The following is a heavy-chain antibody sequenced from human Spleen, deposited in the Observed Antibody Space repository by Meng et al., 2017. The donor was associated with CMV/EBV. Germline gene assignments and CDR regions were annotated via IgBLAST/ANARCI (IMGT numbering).Heavy chain of an antibody. Sequence: GGSLRLSCAASGFSFHDFAFHWVRQAPGKGLQWVAMISFDGNEMYYADSMMGRFTISRDNAKSSLYLQMNCLRAEDTAMYYCARDRDCSSTSCYRWFDPWGQGTLVTVSS. CDR1: GFSFHDFA. J-gene: IGHJ5*02. V-gene: IGHV3-30*04. CDR2: ISFDGNEM. D-gene: IGHD2-2*01. CDR3: ARDRDCSSTSCYRWFDP.